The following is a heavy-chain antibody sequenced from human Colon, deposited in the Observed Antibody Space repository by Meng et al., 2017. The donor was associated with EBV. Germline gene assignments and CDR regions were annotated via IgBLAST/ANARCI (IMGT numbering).Heavy chain of an antibody. CDR3: ARDTSTWGNKGLDH. CDR2: IYHSGST. J-gene: IGHJ4*02. CDR1: GDPGTNGGYS. D-gene: IGHD7-27*01. V-gene: IGHV4-30-2*01. Sequence: HLQRQEPCSGLVKPSQSLALTCVVPGDPGTNGGYSWSWSRQPPGKGLEWIGYIYHSGSTKYNPSLKSRVTISVDTSKNQFSLKLSSVTAADTAVYYCARDTSTWGNKGLDHWGQGILVTVSS.